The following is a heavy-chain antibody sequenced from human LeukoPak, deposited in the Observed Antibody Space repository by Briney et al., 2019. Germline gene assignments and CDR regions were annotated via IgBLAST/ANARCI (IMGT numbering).Heavy chain of an antibody. CDR2: ISAYNGNT. CDR3: ARGTGGDIVVVPWFDL. Sequence: ASVKVSCKASGYTFTSYGISWVRQAPGQGLEWMGWISAYNGNTNYAQKLQGRVTMTTDTSTSTAYMELRSLRSDDTAVYYCARGTGGDIVVVPWFDLWGQGTLVTVSS. CDR1: GYTFTSYG. J-gene: IGHJ5*02. V-gene: IGHV1-18*01. D-gene: IGHD2-2*01.